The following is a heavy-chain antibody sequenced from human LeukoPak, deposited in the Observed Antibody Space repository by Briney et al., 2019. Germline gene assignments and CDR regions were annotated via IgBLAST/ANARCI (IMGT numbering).Heavy chain of an antibody. J-gene: IGHJ3*02. CDR2: ISSSGSTI. CDR1: GFTFSDYE. V-gene: IGHV3-48*03. D-gene: IGHD5-24*01. CDR3: ARAMTNIIEMATIWDDAFDI. Sequence: PGGSLRLSCAASGFTFSDYEMNWVRQAPGKGLEWVSYISSSGSTIYYADSVKGRFTISRDNAKNSLYLQMNSLRAEDTAVYYCARAMTNIIEMATIWDDAFDIWGQGTMVTVSS.